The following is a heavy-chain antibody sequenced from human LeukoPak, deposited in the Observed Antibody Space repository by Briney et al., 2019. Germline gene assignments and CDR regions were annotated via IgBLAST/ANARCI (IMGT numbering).Heavy chain of an antibody. CDR2: IYYSGSS. Sequence: SETLSLTCTVSGGSISSSSYYWGWIRQPPGKGLEWIGSIYYSGSSYYNPSLKSRVTISVDTSKNQFSLKLSSVTAADTAVYYCARYYYDSSGYYGGDAFDIWGQGTMATVSS. J-gene: IGHJ3*02. CDR1: GGSISSSSYY. V-gene: IGHV4-39*01. D-gene: IGHD3-22*01. CDR3: ARYYYDSSGYYGGDAFDI.